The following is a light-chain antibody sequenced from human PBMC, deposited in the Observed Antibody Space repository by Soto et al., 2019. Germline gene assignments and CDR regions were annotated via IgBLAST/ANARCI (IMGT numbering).Light chain of an antibody. J-gene: IGKJ5*01. CDR1: QGINRS. CDR3: QQLHSYPDT. Sequence: IQLTQSPSSLSASVGDRVTITCRASQGINRSFAWYQQKPGKAPNLLIFESSTLQSGVPSRFTGSGSGTEFTLTISGLQPADFATYYCQQLHSYPDTVGQGTRLDMK. CDR2: ESS. V-gene: IGKV1-9*01.